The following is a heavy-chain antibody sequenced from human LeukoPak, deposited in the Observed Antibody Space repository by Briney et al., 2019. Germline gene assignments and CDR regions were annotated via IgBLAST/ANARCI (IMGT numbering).Heavy chain of an antibody. CDR1: GYTFTSYD. V-gene: IGHV1-8*01. J-gene: IGHJ5*02. Sequence: GASVKVSCKASGYTFTSYDINWVRQATRQGLEWMGWMNPNSGNTGYAQKFQGRVTMTRNTSIRTAYMELSSLRSEDTAVYYGARGGYDYVWGSYRYTWGWFDPWGQGTLVTVSS. D-gene: IGHD3-16*02. CDR2: MNPNSGNT. CDR3: ARGGYDYVWGSYRYTWGWFDP.